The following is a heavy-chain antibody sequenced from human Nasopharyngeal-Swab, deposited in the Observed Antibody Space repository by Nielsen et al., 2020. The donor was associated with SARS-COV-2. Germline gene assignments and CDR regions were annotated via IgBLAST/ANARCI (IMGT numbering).Heavy chain of an antibody. CDR1: GYTFTGYY. V-gene: IGHV1-2*06. CDR3: ASDATRDARGSWFDP. J-gene: IGHJ5*02. CDR2: INPNSGGT. Sequence: ASVKVSCKASGYTFTGYYMHWVRQAPGQGLEWMGRINPNSGGTNYAQKFQGRVTMTRDTSISTAYMELSRLRSDDTAVYYCASDATRDARGSWFDPGGQGTLVTVSS. D-gene: IGHD1-26*01.